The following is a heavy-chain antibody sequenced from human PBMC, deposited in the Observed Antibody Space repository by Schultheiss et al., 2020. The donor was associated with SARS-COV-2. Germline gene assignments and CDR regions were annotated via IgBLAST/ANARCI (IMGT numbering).Heavy chain of an antibody. CDR3: ARGGDGYNSPYYYYYGMDV. D-gene: IGHD5-24*01. V-gene: IGHV4-59*01. Sequence: SETLSLTCTVSGGSIGTDYWNWIRQPPGKGLEWIGYIYYSGSTNYNPSLKSRVTISVDTSKNQFSLKLSSVTAADTAVYYCARGGDGYNSPYYYYYGMDVWGQGTTVTVSS. CDR1: GGSIGTDY. CDR2: IYYSGST. J-gene: IGHJ6*02.